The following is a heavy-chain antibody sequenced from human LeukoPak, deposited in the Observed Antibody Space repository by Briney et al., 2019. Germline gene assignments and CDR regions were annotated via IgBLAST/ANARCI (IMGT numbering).Heavy chain of an antibody. Sequence: GGSLRLSRATSGFNFRSYWMSWVRQAPGKGLEWVANIKQDGSEKNYVDSVKGRFTISRDNAKNSLYLEMNSLRAEDTAVYYCYCAVEDYWGQGTLVTVSS. CDR2: IKQDGSEK. V-gene: IGHV3-7*01. J-gene: IGHJ4*02. CDR3: YCAVEDY. CDR1: GFNFRSYW. D-gene: IGHD2-15*01.